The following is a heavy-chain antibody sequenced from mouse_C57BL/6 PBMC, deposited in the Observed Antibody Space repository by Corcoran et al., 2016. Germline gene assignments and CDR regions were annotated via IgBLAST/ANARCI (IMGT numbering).Heavy chain of an antibody. Sequence: EVQLQQSGAEIVKPGASVKLSCTASGFNIKDYYMHWVKQMTEQGLEWIGRSDAEDGETKYDPNFQGKATITADTSSNTAYLQLSRLTSEDTAVYYGAGSCGTGEPEYFDYWCQGTTLTVSS. CDR1: GFNIKDYY. CDR2: SDAEDGET. CDR3: AGSCGTGEPEYFDY. D-gene: IGHD4-1*01. V-gene: IGHV14-2*01. J-gene: IGHJ2*01.